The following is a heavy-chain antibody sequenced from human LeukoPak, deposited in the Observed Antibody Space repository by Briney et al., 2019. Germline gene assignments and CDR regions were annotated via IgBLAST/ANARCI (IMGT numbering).Heavy chain of an antibody. CDR3: AKDGYSSGWYLWFDP. CDR1: GLTFSNFG. Sequence: PGGSLRLSCVASGLTFSNFGMSWVRQARGKGLEWVSAISGSGGSTYYADSVKGRFTISRDNSKNTLYLQMNSLRAEDTAVYYCAKDGYSSGWYLWFDPWGQGTLVTVSS. J-gene: IGHJ5*02. D-gene: IGHD6-19*01. V-gene: IGHV3-23*01. CDR2: ISGSGGST.